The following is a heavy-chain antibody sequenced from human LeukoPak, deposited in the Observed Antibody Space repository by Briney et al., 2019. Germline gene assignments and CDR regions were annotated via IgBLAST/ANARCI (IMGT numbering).Heavy chain of an antibody. CDR1: GYTFTGYY. J-gene: IGHJ6*02. Sequence: ASVKVSCKASGYTFTGYYMHWVRQAPGQGLEWMGIINPSGGSTSYAQKFQGRVTMTRDTSTSTVYMELSSLRSEDTAVYYCARLLTTGDPNAANSYYGMDVWGQGTTVTVSS. CDR3: ARLLTTGDPNAANSYYGMDV. CDR2: INPSGGST. D-gene: IGHD4-11*01. V-gene: IGHV1-46*01.